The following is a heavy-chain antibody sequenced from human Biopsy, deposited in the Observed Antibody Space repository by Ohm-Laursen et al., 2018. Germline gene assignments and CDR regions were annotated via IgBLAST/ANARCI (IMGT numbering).Heavy chain of an antibody. D-gene: IGHD3/OR15-3a*01. Sequence: SLRLSCTASAFNFSSYWVHWVRQVPGKGPAWVSRIDSDGSTTRYADAVQGRFRISRDNAKDTLYLQMNSLRADDTAVYYCASGPRGFRHWGRGTLVTVSS. CDR2: IDSDGSTT. CDR3: ASGPRGFRH. J-gene: IGHJ4*02. CDR1: AFNFSSYW. V-gene: IGHV3-74*01.